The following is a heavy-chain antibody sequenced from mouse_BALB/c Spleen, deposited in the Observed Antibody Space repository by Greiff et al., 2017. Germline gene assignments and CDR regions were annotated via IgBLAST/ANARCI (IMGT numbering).Heavy chain of an antibody. CDR1: GFSLTNSG. Sequence: QVQLQESGPGLVAPSQSLSITCTVSGFSLTNSGVHWVRQSPGKGLEWLGVIWGDGSTNYNSAFKSRLSISKDNSKSQVFLKMNSLQTDDTARYYCAKTIYYYGSSFYYAMDYWGQGTSVTVSS. D-gene: IGHD1-1*01. J-gene: IGHJ4*01. V-gene: IGHV2-6-6*01. CDR2: IWGDGST. CDR3: AKTIYYYGSSFYYAMDY.